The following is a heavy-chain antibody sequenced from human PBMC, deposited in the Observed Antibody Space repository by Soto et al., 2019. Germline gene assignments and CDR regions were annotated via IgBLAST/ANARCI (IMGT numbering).Heavy chain of an antibody. CDR2: IYTSGST. V-gene: IGHV4-4*07. J-gene: IGHJ6*02. CDR3: ARDYRDTAMEYYYYGMDV. D-gene: IGHD5-18*01. Sequence: QVQLQESGPGLVKPSETLSLTCTVSGGSISSYYWSWIRQPAGKGLEWIGRIYTSGSTNYNPSLNSRVTMSVDTSKNQFSLKVSSVTAADTAVYYCARDYRDTAMEYYYYGMDVWGQGTTVTVSS. CDR1: GGSISSYY.